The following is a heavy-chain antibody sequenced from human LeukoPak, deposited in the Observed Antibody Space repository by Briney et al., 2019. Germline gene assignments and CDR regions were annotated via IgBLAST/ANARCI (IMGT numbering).Heavy chain of an antibody. CDR2: ISSSGSTI. V-gene: IGHV3-48*03. D-gene: IGHD3-9*01. Sequence: PGGSLRLSCAASGFTFSSYEMNWVRQAPGKGLEWVSYISSSGSTIYYADSVKGRFTISRDNAKNTLYLQMNSLRAEDTAVYYCARDKSVLGLTGWGQGTLVTVSS. J-gene: IGHJ4*02. CDR3: ARDKSVLGLTG. CDR1: GFTFSSYE.